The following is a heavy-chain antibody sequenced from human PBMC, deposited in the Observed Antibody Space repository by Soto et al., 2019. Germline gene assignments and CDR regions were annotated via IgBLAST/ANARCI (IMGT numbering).Heavy chain of an antibody. D-gene: IGHD1-26*01. V-gene: IGHV4-4*02. Sequence: SETLSLTCAVSCGSISISNWWSWVRQTPGKGLEWIGQIHHSGSTNYSPSLTSRVTISVDKSKNQFSLKMNSVTAADTAVYYCARGGYYFYMDVWGKGTTVTVSS. J-gene: IGHJ6*03. CDR2: IHHSGST. CDR3: ARGGYYFYMDV. CDR1: CGSISISNW.